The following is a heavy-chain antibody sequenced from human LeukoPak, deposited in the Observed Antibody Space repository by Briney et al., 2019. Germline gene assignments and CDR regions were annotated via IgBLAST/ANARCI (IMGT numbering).Heavy chain of an antibody. J-gene: IGHJ4*02. CDR3: AREAPNYYYGSGSYYTLFDY. CDR1: GVSTSSGSYY. CDR2: IYSSGST. Sequence: SQTLSLTCTVSGVSTSSGSYYWSWIRQPAGKGLEWIGRIYSSGSTNYNPSLKSRVTISVDTSKNQFSLKLSSVTAADTAVYYCAREAPNYYYGSGSYYTLFDYWGQGTLVTVSS. V-gene: IGHV4-61*02. D-gene: IGHD3-10*01.